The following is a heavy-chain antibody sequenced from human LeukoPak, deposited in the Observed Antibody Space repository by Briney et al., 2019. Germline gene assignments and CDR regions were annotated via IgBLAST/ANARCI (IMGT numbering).Heavy chain of an antibody. J-gene: IGHJ4*02. CDR2: INAGNGNT. D-gene: IGHD3-22*01. CDR1: GYTFTSYA. CDR3: ARVGSGYAFGDY. Sequence: ASVKLSCKASGYTFTSYAMHWMRQAPGQRLEWMGWINAGNGNTKYSQKFQGRVTITRDTSASTAYMQLSSLRSEDTAVYYCARVGSGYAFGDYWGQGTLVTVS. V-gene: IGHV1-3*01.